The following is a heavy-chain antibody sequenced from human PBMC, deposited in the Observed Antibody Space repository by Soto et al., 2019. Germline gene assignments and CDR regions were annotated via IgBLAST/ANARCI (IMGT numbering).Heavy chain of an antibody. J-gene: IGHJ5*02. CDR2: ISYSGTT. CDR3: ARGRGYSYGLDP. D-gene: IGHD5-18*01. Sequence: SETLSLTCAVSGDSISSINNYWSWIRQPPGEGLEWIGFISYSGTTSYSPSLKSRVAISLDTSKNQFSLSLNFVTAADTAVYYCARGRGYSYGLDPWGQGSLVTVSS. CDR1: GDSISSINNY. V-gene: IGHV4-30-4*01.